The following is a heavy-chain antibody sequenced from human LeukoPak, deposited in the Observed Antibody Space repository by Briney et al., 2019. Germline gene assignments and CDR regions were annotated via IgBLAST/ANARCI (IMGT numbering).Heavy chain of an antibody. V-gene: IGHV4-59*11. CDR2: YYNSGST. Sequence: SETLSLTCTVSGGSTSNHFWSWMRQPPGKGLEWIGTYYNSGSTNYNSSLKSRVTISVDKSNNQFSLKLSSVTAADTAVYYCASNPISSPFKAWGQGTLVTVSS. J-gene: IGHJ4*02. CDR3: ASNPISSPFKA. CDR1: GGSTSNHF. D-gene: IGHD1-14*01.